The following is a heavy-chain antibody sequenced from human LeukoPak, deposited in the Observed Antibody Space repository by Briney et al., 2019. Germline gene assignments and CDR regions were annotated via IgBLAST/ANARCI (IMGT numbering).Heavy chain of an antibody. CDR1: GFSFSSYN. Sequence: GGSLRLSCAASGFSFSSYNMNWVRLTPGKGLEWVSSITSSSTYTFYADSVKGRFTISRDNAKNSLYLQMNSLRAEDTAIYYCARDPYNGNYEGSYYYYMDVWGKGTTVTISS. D-gene: IGHD1-26*01. V-gene: IGHV3-21*01. CDR2: ITSSSTYT. CDR3: ARDPYNGNYEGSYYYYMDV. J-gene: IGHJ6*03.